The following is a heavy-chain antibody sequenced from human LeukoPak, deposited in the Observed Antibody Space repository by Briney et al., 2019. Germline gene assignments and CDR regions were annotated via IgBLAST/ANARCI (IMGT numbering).Heavy chain of an antibody. CDR1: GFTFSSYA. V-gene: IGHV3-30-3*01. CDR3: ARDTYSIAE. J-gene: IGHJ4*02. D-gene: IGHD1-26*01. CDR2: ISYDGSNK. Sequence: PGRSLRLSCAASGFTFSSYAMHWVRQAPGKGLEWVAVISYDGSNKYYADSVKGRFTISRDNSKNTLYLQMNSLRVEDTAVYYCARDTYSIAEWGQGTLVTVSS.